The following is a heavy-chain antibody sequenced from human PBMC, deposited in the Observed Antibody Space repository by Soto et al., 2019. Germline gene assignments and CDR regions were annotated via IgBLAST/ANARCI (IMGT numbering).Heavy chain of an antibody. CDR3: AREYFLELINGFDH. J-gene: IGHJ5*02. D-gene: IGHD1-7*01. Sequence: QVQLVQSGAEVKTPGASVKVSCKASGYTFTSYYMHWVRQAPGQGLVWMGIINPSGGSTSYAQKFQGGVTMPRDTATSTVYMERRSLRSEDTAVDYWAREYFLELINGFDHCGKGTLVTVSS. V-gene: IGHV1-46*01. CDR1: GYTFTSYY. CDR2: INPSGGST.